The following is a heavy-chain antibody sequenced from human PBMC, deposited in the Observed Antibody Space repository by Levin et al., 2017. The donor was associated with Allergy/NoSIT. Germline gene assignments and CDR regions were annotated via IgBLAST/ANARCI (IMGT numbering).Heavy chain of an antibody. CDR3: TTGPWIQLWSAFDI. V-gene: IGHV3-15*01. Sequence: PGESLKISCAASGFTFSNAWMSWVRQAPGKGLEWVGRIKSKTDGGTTDYAAPVKGRFTISRDDSKNTLYLQMNSLKTEDTAVYYCTTGPWIQLWSAFDIWGQGTMVTVSS. D-gene: IGHD5-18*01. CDR1: GFTFSNAW. J-gene: IGHJ3*02. CDR2: IKSKTDGGTT.